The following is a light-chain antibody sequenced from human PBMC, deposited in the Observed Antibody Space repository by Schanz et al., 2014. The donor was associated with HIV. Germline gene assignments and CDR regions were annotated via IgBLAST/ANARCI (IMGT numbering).Light chain of an antibody. Sequence: EIVMTQSPATLSVSPGERATLSCRASQSVSMNLAWYQQKHGQAPRLLIYGASTRATGIPARFSGSGSGTEFTLTISSLQPDDFATYYCQQYANYPWTFGQGTKVEIK. CDR2: GAS. J-gene: IGKJ1*01. CDR1: QSVSMN. V-gene: IGKV3-15*01. CDR3: QQYANYPWT.